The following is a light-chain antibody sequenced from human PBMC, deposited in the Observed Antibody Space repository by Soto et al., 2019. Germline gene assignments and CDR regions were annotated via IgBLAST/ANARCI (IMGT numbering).Light chain of an antibody. CDR2: EVS. J-gene: IGLJ1*01. V-gene: IGLV2-14*01. CDR3: SSYISTSDSG. CDR1: SSDVGGYNY. Sequence: QSVLTQPASVSGSPGQSTTISCTGTSSDVGGYNYVSWYQQHPGKAPNLMIYEVSNRPSGVSNRFSGSKSGNTASLTISGLQAEDEADYHGSSYISTSDSGVGSGTNVTVL.